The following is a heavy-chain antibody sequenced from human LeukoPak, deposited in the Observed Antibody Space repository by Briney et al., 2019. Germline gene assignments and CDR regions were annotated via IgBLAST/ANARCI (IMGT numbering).Heavy chain of an antibody. CDR1: GFTFSTYD. V-gene: IGHV3-21*06. CDR2: ISSSGSYI. CDR3: AREDASSLDY. Sequence: GGSLRLSCAASGFTFSTYDMNWVRQAPGKGLEWVSSISSSGSYIYYADSLKGRFAISRDNAKNSLYLQMNNLRAEGTAVYYCAREDASSLDYWGQGILVTVSS. D-gene: IGHD6-13*01. J-gene: IGHJ4*02.